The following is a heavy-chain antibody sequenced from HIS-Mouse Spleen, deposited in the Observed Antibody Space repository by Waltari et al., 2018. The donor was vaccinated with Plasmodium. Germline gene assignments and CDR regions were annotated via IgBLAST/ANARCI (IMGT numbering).Heavy chain of an antibody. CDR1: AFTSSSYG. J-gene: IGHJ4*02. Sequence: QVQLVESGGGVVQPARSLRLPWAASAFTSSSYGMHWVRQAPGKGLEWVAVISYDGSNKYYADSVKGRFTISRDNSKNTLYLQMNSLRAEDTAVYYCAKDRRSSSWYVDYWGQGTLVTVSS. D-gene: IGHD6-13*01. CDR2: ISYDGSNK. CDR3: AKDRRSSSWYVDY. V-gene: IGHV3-30*18.